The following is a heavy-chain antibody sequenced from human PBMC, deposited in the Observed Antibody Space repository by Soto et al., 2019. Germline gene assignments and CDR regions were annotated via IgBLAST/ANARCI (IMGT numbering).Heavy chain of an antibody. V-gene: IGHV4-34*01. CDR3: ARGGYFDY. J-gene: IGHJ4*02. CDR1: GGSFSGYY. CDR2: INHSGST. Sequence: QVQLQQWGAGLLKPSETLSLTCAVYGGSFSGYYWSWIRQPPGKGLEWIGEINHSGSTNYNPSLKSRVTIAVDTSKNQFSMNLSSVTASDTAVDYCARGGYFDYWGQGTLVTVSS.